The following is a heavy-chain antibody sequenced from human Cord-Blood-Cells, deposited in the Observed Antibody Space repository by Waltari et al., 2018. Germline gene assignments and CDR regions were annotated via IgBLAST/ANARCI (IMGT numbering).Heavy chain of an antibody. D-gene: IGHD3-10*01. Sequence: QVQLVQSGAEVKKPGASVKVSCKASGYTFTSYAMHWVRQAPGQRLEWMGWINAGNGNTKYSQKFQGRVTITRATSASTAYMELSSLRSEDTAVYYCARGGLGRGSAFDIWGQGTMVTVSS. CDR1: GYTFTSYA. CDR3: ARGGLGRGSAFDI. J-gene: IGHJ3*02. CDR2: INAGNGNT. V-gene: IGHV1-3*01.